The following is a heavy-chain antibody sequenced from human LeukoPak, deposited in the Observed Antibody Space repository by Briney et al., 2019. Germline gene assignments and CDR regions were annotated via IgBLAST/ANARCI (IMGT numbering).Heavy chain of an antibody. Sequence: SETLSLTCAVYGGSFSGYYWSWIRQPPGKGLEWIGEINHSGSTNYNPPLKSRVTISVDTSKNQFSLKLSSVTAADTAVYYCARPLKDYWGQGTLVTVSS. CDR1: GGSFSGYY. CDR2: INHSGST. V-gene: IGHV4-34*01. J-gene: IGHJ4*02. CDR3: ARPLKDY.